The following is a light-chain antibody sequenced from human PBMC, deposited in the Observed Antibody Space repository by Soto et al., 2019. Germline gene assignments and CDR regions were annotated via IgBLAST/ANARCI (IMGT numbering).Light chain of an antibody. CDR2: DAS. CDR3: QQFDLFPLT. CDR1: QDINNY. V-gene: IGKV1-33*01. J-gene: IGKJ4*01. Sequence: DLQMTQSPSSLSASVGDRVVITCQASQDINNYLNWYQQKLGKAPKLLIYDASNLEPGVPSRFSGSGSGTHFTFTISSLQPEDYATYYCQQFDLFPLTFGGGTKVEIK.